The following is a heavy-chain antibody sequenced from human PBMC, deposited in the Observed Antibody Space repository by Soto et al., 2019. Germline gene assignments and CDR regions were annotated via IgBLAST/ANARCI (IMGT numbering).Heavy chain of an antibody. Sequence: GGSLRLSCAASGFTFSSYAMSWVRQAPGKGLEWVSAISGGGGSTYYANSVKGRFTISRDNSKNTLYLQMNSLRAEDTAVYYCAKDQGSSWYEIDYWGQGTLVTVSS. CDR2: ISGGGGST. V-gene: IGHV3-23*01. J-gene: IGHJ4*02. D-gene: IGHD6-13*01. CDR3: AKDQGSSWYEIDY. CDR1: GFTFSSYA.